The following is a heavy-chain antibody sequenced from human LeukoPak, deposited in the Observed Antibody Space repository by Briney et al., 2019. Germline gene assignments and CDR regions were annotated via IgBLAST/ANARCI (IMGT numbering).Heavy chain of an antibody. CDR3: ARTSLVPFFDY. Sequence: SETLSLTCAVYGGSFSGYYWSWIRQPPGKGLEWIGEINHSGSTNYNPSLKSRVTISVDTSKNQFSLKLSSVTAADTAVYYRARTSLVPFFDYWGQGTLVTVSS. CDR2: INHSGST. D-gene: IGHD3-10*02. J-gene: IGHJ4*02. CDR1: GGSFSGYY. V-gene: IGHV4-34*01.